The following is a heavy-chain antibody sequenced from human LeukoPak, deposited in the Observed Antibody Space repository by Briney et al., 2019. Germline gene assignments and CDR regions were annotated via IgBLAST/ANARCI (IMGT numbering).Heavy chain of an antibody. CDR3: ARGRWLPNAFDI. CDR2: IYYSGNT. D-gene: IGHD5-24*01. V-gene: IGHV4-59*01. J-gene: IGHJ3*02. CDR1: GGSISSYY. Sequence: SETLSLTCTVSGGSISSYYWSWIRQPPGKGPEWIGYIYYSGNTNYNPSLKSRVTISVDTSKNQFSLKLSSVTAADTAVYFCARGRWLPNAFDIWGQGTMVTVFS.